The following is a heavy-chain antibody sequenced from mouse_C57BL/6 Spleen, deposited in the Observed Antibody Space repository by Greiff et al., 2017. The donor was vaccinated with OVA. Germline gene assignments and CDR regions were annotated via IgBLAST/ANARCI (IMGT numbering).Heavy chain of an antibody. CDR2: IYPGDGDT. J-gene: IGHJ1*03. CDR1: GYAFSSSW. Sequence: QVQLQQSGPELVKPGASVKISCKASGYAFSSSWMNWVKQRPGKGLEWIGRIYPGDGDTNYNGKFKGKATLTEDKSSSTAYMQLSSLTSEDSAVYFCSPIYDGYYGYVDVWGTGATVTVSS. V-gene: IGHV1-82*01. CDR3: SPIYDGYYGYVDV. D-gene: IGHD2-3*01.